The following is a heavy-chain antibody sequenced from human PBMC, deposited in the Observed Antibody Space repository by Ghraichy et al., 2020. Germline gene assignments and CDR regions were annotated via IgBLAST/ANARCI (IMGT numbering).Heavy chain of an antibody. CDR1: GFTFNEYG. Sequence: GESLNISCAASGFTFNEYGMHWVRQAPGKGLEWVAVIWYDGENKNYADSVKGRFTISRDNSKNTVYLQMNSLRAEDTAVYYCARVDGQWLEREPFHYFGVDFGGLGTTVTVSS. V-gene: IGHV3-33*01. J-gene: IGHJ6*02. CDR3: ARVDGQWLEREPFHYFGVDF. CDR2: IWYDGENK. D-gene: IGHD6-19*01.